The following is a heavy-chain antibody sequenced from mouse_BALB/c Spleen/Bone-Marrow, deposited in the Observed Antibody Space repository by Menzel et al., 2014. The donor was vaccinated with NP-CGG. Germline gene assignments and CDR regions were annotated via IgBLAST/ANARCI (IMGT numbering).Heavy chain of an antibody. Sequence: LVESGAELVKPGAPVKLSCKASGYTFTSYWMNWVKQRPGRGLEWIGRIDPSDSETHYNQKFKDKATLTVDKSSSTAYIQLCSLTSEDSAVYYCARALGDGYYYAMDYWGQGTSVTVSS. CDR2: IDPSDSET. CDR3: ARALGDGYYYAMDY. D-gene: IGHD2-3*01. V-gene: IGHV1-69*02. CDR1: GYTFTSYW. J-gene: IGHJ4*01.